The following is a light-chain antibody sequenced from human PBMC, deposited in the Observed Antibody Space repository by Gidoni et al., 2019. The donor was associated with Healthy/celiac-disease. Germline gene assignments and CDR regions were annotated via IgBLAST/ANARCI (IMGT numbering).Light chain of an antibody. CDR3: QQYGSSP. Sequence: IVLTQSPGTLSLSPGERATLSCSASQSVSSSYLAWYQQKPGQAPRLLIYGASSRATGIPDRFSGSGSGTDFTLTISRLEPEDFAVYYCQQYGSSPFGQGTKLEIK. CDR2: GAS. J-gene: IGKJ2*01. CDR1: QSVSSSY. V-gene: IGKV3-20*01.